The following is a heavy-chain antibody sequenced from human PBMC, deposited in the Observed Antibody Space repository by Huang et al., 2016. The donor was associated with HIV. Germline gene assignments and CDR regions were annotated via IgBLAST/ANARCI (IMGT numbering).Heavy chain of an antibody. D-gene: IGHD3-3*02. V-gene: IGHV4-34*02. CDR2: TGGPTGTG. Sequence: QVHLQQWGAGLVRPSETLSLTCAVFGGSLSGQYWTWIRQSPGRGLEWIGETGGPTGTGSYKSSLRSRLTISVNTAKNQFSLNLASVTAADTGLYYCGRTGGYVRERFYHFSTDIWSPGTAVIVSS. CDR3: GRTGGYVRERFYHFSTDI. CDR1: GGSLSGQY. J-gene: IGHJ6*02.